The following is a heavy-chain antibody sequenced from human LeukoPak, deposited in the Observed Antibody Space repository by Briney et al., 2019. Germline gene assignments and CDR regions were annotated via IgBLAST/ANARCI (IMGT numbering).Heavy chain of an antibody. CDR2: ISWNSGSI. CDR3: ARGSSSTGYYFDY. CDR1: GFTFDDYA. Sequence: PGGSLRLSCAASGFTFDDYAMHWVRQAPGKGLEWVSGISWNSGSIGYADSVKGRFTISRDNAKNSLYLQMNSPRAEDTAVYYCARGSSSTGYYFDYWGQGTLVTVSS. D-gene: IGHD3-22*01. V-gene: IGHV3-9*01. J-gene: IGHJ4*02.